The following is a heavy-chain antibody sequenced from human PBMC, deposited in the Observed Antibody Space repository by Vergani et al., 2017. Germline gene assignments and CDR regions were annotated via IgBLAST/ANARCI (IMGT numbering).Heavy chain of an antibody. J-gene: IGHJ3*02. CDR2: ISCSGGST. CDR3: AKGIKRDVAVAGGNAFDI. CDR1: GFTFSSYA. V-gene: IGHV3-23*01. D-gene: IGHD6-19*01. Sequence: EVQLLESGGGLVQPGGSLRLSCAASGFTFSSYAMSWVRQAPGKGLEWVSAISCSGGSTYYADSMKGRFTISRDNSKNTLYLQMNSLRAEDTAVYYCAKGIKRDVAVAGGNAFDIWGQGTMVIVSS.